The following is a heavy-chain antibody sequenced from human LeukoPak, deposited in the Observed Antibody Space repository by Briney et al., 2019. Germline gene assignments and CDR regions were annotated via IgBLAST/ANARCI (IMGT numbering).Heavy chain of an antibody. Sequence: PSETLSLTCAVYGGSFSGYYWSWIRQPPGKGLEWIGEIDHSGSTNYSPSLKSRVTISVDTSKNQFSLKLSAVTAADTAVYYCARGDRITMIVGGAFDIWGQGTMVTVSS. CDR1: GGSFSGYY. CDR3: ARGDRITMIVGGAFDI. V-gene: IGHV4-34*01. D-gene: IGHD3-22*01. CDR2: IDHSGST. J-gene: IGHJ3*02.